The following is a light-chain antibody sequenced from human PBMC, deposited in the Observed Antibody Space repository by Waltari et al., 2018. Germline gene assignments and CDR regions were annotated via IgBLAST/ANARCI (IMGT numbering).Light chain of an antibody. J-gene: IGKJ4*01. V-gene: IGKV2D-29*02. CDR2: GVS. CDR3: MQSIQLPLT. CDR1: QSLLHSDGKTY. Sequence: DIVMTQTPLSLSVTPGQPASISCKSSQSLLHSDGKTYLYWYLQKPGQSPHLLIYGVSNRFSGVPDRFSGSGSGTDFTLKISRVEAEDVGVYYCMQSIQLPLTFGGGTKVEIK.